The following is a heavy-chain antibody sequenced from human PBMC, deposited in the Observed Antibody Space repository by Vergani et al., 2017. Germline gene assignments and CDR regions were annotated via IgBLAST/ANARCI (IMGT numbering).Heavy chain of an antibody. J-gene: IGHJ3*02. CDR1: GGSISSGGYY. V-gene: IGHV4-31*03. CDR2: IYYSGST. D-gene: IGHD3-10*01. Sequence: QVQLQESGPGLVKPSQTLSLTCTVSGGSISSGGYYWSWIRQHPGKGLEWIGYIYYSGSTYYNPSLKSRVTISVDTSKNQFSLKLSSVTAAYTAVYYCARGXPGVLQGSNDAFDIWGQGTMVTVSS. CDR3: ARGXPGVLQGSNDAFDI.